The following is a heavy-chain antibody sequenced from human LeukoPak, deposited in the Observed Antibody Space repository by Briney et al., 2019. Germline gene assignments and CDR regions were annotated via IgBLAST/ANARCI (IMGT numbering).Heavy chain of an antibody. CDR2: IYYSGST. Sequence: PSETLSLTCTVSGGSISSSSYYWGWIRQPPGKGLEWIGSIYYSGSTYYNPSLKSRVTISVDTSKNQFSLKLSSVTAADTAVYYCARHIYDYVWGSYRAPTFDYWGQGTLVTVSS. CDR1: GGSISSSSYY. D-gene: IGHD3-16*02. J-gene: IGHJ4*02. V-gene: IGHV4-39*01. CDR3: ARHIYDYVWGSYRAPTFDY.